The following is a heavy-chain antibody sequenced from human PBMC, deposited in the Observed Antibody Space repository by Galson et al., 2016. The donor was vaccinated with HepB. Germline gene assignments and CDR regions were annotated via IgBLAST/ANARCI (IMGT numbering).Heavy chain of an antibody. CDR2: IYHTATS. CDR1: GASISDSNW. Sequence: ETLSLTCAVSGASISDSNWWTWVRQVPGKGLEWIGEIYHTATSNNNPFLNSRFTLPVDKSRNQFSLNITSLTAADTAVYYCARATVIPGARMVFDSWGQGTLVTVSA. J-gene: IGHJ5*01. D-gene: IGHD4-11*01. V-gene: IGHV4-4*02. CDR3: ARATVIPGARMVFDS.